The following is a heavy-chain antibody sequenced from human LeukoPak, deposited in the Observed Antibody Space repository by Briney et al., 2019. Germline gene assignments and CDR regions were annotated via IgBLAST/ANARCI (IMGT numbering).Heavy chain of an antibody. CDR3: ARNLLPAAKGAFDI. J-gene: IGHJ3*02. CDR1: GDSISRTSYY. D-gene: IGHD2-2*01. Sequence: SSETLSLTCTVSGDSISRTSYYWSWIRQPAGKGLEWIGRINTSGSTNYNPSLKSRVTMSVDTSKKQFSLKLSSVTAADTAVYYCARNLLPAAKGAFDIWGQGTLVTVSS. CDR2: INTSGST. V-gene: IGHV4-61*02.